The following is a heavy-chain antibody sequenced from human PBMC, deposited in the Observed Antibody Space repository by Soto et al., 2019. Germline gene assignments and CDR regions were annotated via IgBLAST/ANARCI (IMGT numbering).Heavy chain of an antibody. CDR1: GFTVSSYH. J-gene: IGHJ4*02. D-gene: IGHD6-13*01. CDR2: IYSAGSA. Sequence: GGSLRLSCAASGFTVSSYHMSWVRQAPGKGLEWVSVIYSAGSADFADSVKGRFTISRDNSKNTLYLQMSGLRAEDTAVYYCARVYSSSYHYLDYWGQGTLVTVSS. CDR3: ARVYSSSYHYLDY. V-gene: IGHV3-66*01.